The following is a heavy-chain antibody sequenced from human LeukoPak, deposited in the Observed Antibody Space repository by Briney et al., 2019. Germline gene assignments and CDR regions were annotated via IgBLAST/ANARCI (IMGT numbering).Heavy chain of an antibody. V-gene: IGHV3-23*01. J-gene: IGHJ4*02. Sequence: PGGCLRLSCATSGFTFSNYAMSWVRQAPGKGLEWVSGISGSGGSTYYADSVKGRFTISRDNSKNTLFLQINNLRAEDTAVYYCAKDGIHSSSSGNWGQGTLVTVSS. D-gene: IGHD6-6*01. CDR3: AKDGIHSSSSGN. CDR2: ISGSGGST. CDR1: GFTFSNYA.